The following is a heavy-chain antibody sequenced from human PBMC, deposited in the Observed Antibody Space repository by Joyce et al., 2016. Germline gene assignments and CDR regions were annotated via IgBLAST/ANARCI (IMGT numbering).Heavy chain of an antibody. D-gene: IGHD4-17*01. Sequence: QVQLQQWGAGLLKPSETLSLTCAVYGGSLSGYYLTWICQPPGKGLEWIGEINHSGSTNYNPSLKSRVTMSVGTSTNQFSLKLSSVTAADTAVYDCARGSVRCRTQTCLYYEYYGMDVWGLGTTVTVSS. CDR3: ARGSVRCRTQTCLYYEYYGMDV. CDR2: INHSGST. J-gene: IGHJ6*02. CDR1: GGSLSGYY. V-gene: IGHV4-34*01.